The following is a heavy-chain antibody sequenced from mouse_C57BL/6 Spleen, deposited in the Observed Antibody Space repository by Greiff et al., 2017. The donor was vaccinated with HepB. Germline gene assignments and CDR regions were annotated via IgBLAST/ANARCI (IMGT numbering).Heavy chain of an antibody. CDR3: AREPGITTVAFDY. D-gene: IGHD1-1*01. CDR1: GFTFSSYA. J-gene: IGHJ2*01. CDR2: ISDGGRYT. V-gene: IGHV5-4*01. Sequence: DVKVEESGGGLVKPGGSLKLSCAASGFTFSSYAMCWVRQTPEKRLEWVATISDGGRYTYYPDNVKGRFTISTDNAKNNLYLQMSRLKSEDTAMYYCAREPGITTVAFDYWGQGTTLTVSS.